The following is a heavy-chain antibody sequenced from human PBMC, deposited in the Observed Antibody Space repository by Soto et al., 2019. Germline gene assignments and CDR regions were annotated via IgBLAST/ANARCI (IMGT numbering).Heavy chain of an antibody. V-gene: IGHV4-34*01. Sequence: QVQLQQWGAGLLKPSETLSLTCAVYGGSFSGYYWSWIRQPPGKGLEWIGEINHSGSTNYNPSLKSRVTISVDTSKNQFSLKLSAVPAADTDVYYCARLVVVPAAIRYYYYYGMDVWGQGTTVTVSS. CDR3: ARLVVVPAAIRYYYYYGMDV. D-gene: IGHD2-2*02. CDR2: INHSGST. J-gene: IGHJ6*02. CDR1: GGSFSGYY.